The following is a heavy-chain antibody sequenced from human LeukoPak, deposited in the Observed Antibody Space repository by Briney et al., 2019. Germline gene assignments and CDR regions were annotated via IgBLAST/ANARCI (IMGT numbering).Heavy chain of an antibody. CDR2: ISAYNGNT. V-gene: IGHV1-18*01. D-gene: IGHD3-10*01. CDR3: ARALRPRLTSTYYYGSGSYKPRQPEAYYFDY. J-gene: IGHJ4*02. CDR1: GYTFSSYG. Sequence: ASVKLSCKASGYTFSSYGISWVRQAPGQGLEWMGWISAYNGNTNYAHKLQGRVTMTTDTSTSTAYMELRSLRSDDTAVYYCARALRPRLTSTYYYGSGSYKPRQPEAYYFDYWGQGTLVTVSS.